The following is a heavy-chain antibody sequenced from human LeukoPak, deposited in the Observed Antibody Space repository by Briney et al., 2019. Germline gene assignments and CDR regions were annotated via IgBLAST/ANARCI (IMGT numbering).Heavy chain of an antibody. Sequence: SETLSLTCTVSGGSISSYYWSWIRQPAGKGLEWMGRIYTSGSTKYSPSLKSRVTMSVDTSKNQLSLKLSSVTAADTAVYYCARDGSGSYYNGWFDPRGQGTLVTVSS. CDR3: ARDGSGSYYNGWFDP. CDR1: GGSISSYY. D-gene: IGHD3-10*01. CDR2: IYTSGST. V-gene: IGHV4-4*07. J-gene: IGHJ5*02.